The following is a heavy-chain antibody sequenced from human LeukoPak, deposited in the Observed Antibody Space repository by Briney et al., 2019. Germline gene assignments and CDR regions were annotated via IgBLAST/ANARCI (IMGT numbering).Heavy chain of an antibody. J-gene: IGHJ6*02. CDR1: GGSISSGGYY. CDR2: IYDSGNY. V-gene: IGHV4-31*03. CDR3: ARARAGLRYVIDV. Sequence: PSETLSLTCTVSGGSISSGGYYWSRNRQRPGQGLEGIMYIYDSGNYYYNPSLKSRVTISVYTSKNQFSLKLSSVTAADTAVYYCARARAGLRYVIDVWGQGTTVTVSS. D-gene: IGHD2-21*01.